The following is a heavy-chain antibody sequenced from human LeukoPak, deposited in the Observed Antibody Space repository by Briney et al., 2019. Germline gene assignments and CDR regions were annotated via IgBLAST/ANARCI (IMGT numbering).Heavy chain of an antibody. CDR3: ARVGFTWDAFDI. CDR2: INWNGGST. J-gene: IGHJ3*02. Sequence: TGGSLRLSCAASGFTFDDYGMSWVRQAPGKGLEWVSGINWNGGSTGYADSVKGRFTISRDNAKNSLYLQMNSLRAEDTALYYCARVGFTWDAFDIWGQGTMVTVSS. CDR1: GFTFDDYG. V-gene: IGHV3-20*04.